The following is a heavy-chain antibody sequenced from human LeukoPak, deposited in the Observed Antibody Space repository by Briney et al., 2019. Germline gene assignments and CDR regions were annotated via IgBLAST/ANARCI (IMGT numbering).Heavy chain of an antibody. CDR2: IYTSGST. CDR1: GGSISSGSYY. V-gene: IGHV4-61*02. J-gene: IGHJ6*03. CDR3: ARDIAVAAPDYDYYMDV. D-gene: IGHD6-19*01. Sequence: PSETLSLTCTVSGGSISSGSYYWSWIRQPAGKGLEWIGRIYTSGSTNYNPSLKSRVTISVDTSKNQFSLKLSSVTAADTAVYYCARDIAVAAPDYDYYMDVWGKGTTVTVSS.